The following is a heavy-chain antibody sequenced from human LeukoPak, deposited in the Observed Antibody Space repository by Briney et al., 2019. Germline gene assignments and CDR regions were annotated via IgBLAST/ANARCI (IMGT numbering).Heavy chain of an antibody. J-gene: IGHJ4*02. CDR2: IYSGGST. CDR3: ASRPGFGELYFDY. D-gene: IGHD3-10*01. V-gene: IGHV3-66*01. Sequence: GGSLRLSCAASGFTVSSNYMSWVRQAPGKGLEWVSVIYSGGSTSYADCVKGRFTISRDNSKNTLYLQMNSLRAEDTAVYYCASRPGFGELYFDYWGQGTQVTVSS. CDR1: GFTVSSNY.